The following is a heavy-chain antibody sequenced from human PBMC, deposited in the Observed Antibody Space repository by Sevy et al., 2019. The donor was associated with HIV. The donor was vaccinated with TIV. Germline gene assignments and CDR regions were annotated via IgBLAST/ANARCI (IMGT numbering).Heavy chain of an antibody. D-gene: IGHD3-10*01. CDR2: IRYDGSTK. CDR3: AKGLGMVQGALLSDDV. V-gene: IGHV3-30*02. J-gene: IGHJ3*01. Sequence: GGSLGLSCAASGFTFSRYGMHWVRQAPGKGLEWVAFIRYDGSTKYYAESVKGRFIISRDNSKDTLYLQMNSLRGDDTSLYYCAKGLGMVQGALLSDDVWGQGTMVTVSS. CDR1: GFTFSRYG.